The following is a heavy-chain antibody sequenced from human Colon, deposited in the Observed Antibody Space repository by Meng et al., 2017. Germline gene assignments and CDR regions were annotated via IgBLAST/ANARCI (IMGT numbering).Heavy chain of an antibody. CDR1: GFSFSDYA. CDR3: GKGSDITSYKMWH. D-gene: IGHD3-10*01. CDR2: ISGSGTTT. J-gene: IGHJ4*02. Sequence: GGSLRLSCAAFGFSFSDYAMTWVRQAPGKGLEWVSGISGSGTTTYHADSVRGRFFISRDNSRNTLYLQMNSLRDDDTAVYYCGKGSDITSYKMWHWGQGNLVTVSS. V-gene: IGHV3-23*01.